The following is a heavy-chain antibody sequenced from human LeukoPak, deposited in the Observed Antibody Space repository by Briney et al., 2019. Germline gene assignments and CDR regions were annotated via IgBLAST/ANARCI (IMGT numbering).Heavy chain of an antibody. CDR3: AREGRDGYNFYWYFDL. D-gene: IGHD5-24*01. CDR1: GFTFSSYS. Sequence: GGSLRLSCAASGFTFSSYSMNWVRQAPGKGLEWVSSISSSSSYIYYADPVKGRFTISRDNAKNSLYLQMNSLRAEDTAVYYCAREGRDGYNFYWYFDLWGRGTLVTVSS. J-gene: IGHJ2*01. V-gene: IGHV3-21*01. CDR2: ISSSSSYI.